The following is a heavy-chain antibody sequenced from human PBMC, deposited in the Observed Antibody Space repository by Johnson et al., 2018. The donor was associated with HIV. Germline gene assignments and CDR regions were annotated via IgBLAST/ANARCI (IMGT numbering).Heavy chain of an antibody. CDR1: GFTFSSYG. J-gene: IGHJ3*01. D-gene: IGHD6-19*01. CDR2: IWYDGSSK. CDR3: ARDSGSGWGGDAFDF. V-gene: IGHV3-33*01. Sequence: QVQLVESGGGVVQPGRSLRLSCAASGFTFSSYGMHWVRQAPGKGLEWVAVIWYDGSSKYYADSVKGRFTISRDNSKNTLYLQMNSLRPEDTAVYYCARDSGSGWGGDAFDFWGQGTTVTVSS.